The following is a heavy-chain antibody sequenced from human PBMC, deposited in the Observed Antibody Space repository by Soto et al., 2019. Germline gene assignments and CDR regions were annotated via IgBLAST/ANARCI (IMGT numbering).Heavy chain of an antibody. CDR1: GFTFSSYG. Sequence: PGGSLRLSCAASGFTFSSYGMHWVRQAPGKGLEWVAVISYDGSNKYYADSVKGRFTISRDNSKNTLYLQMNSLRAEDTAVYYCAKPPLTYCGGDCYSHFDYWGQGTLVTVSS. CDR2: ISYDGSNK. CDR3: AKPPLTYCGGDCYSHFDY. V-gene: IGHV3-30*18. D-gene: IGHD2-21*02. J-gene: IGHJ4*02.